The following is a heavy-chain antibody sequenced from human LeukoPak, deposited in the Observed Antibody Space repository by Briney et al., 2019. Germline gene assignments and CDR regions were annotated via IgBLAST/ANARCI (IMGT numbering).Heavy chain of an antibody. V-gene: IGHV4-59*01. J-gene: IGHJ5*02. Sequence: SETLPLTCTVSGGSISGYSWTWLRQPPGQGLEWIGYFHNSGTTSYNPSLTGRVTISVDTAMDQIALKLNSVTAADTAVYYCARGHLGLSPWGQGTLVTVSS. D-gene: IGHD3-10*01. CDR3: ARGHLGLSP. CDR2: FHNSGTT. CDR1: GGSISGYS.